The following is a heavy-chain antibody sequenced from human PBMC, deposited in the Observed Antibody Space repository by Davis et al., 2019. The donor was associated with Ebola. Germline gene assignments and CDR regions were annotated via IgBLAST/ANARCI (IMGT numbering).Heavy chain of an antibody. CDR1: GGIFNNYV. Sequence: SVKVSCKTSGGIFNNYVISWVRQAPGQGLEWMGGIIPLFGTTNYAQVFQGRVTITADASSTTVYMDLSSLTSDDTAIYYCARGGIMLAANSFFNSWGQGTLVTVFS. CDR3: ARGGIMLAANSFFNS. J-gene: IGHJ4*02. D-gene: IGHD6-25*01. CDR2: IIPLFGTT. V-gene: IGHV1-69*13.